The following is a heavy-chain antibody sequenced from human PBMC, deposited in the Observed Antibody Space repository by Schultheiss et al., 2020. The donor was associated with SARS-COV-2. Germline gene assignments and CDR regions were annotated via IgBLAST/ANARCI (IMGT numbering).Heavy chain of an antibody. V-gene: IGHV3-30*04. Sequence: GESLKISCAASGFTFSGSAMHWVRQAPGKGLEWVAVIWYDGSNKYYADSVKGRFTISRDNSKNTLYLQMNSLRAEDTAVYYCARGSSWGGDYGWGQGTLVTVSS. CDR1: GFTFSGSA. CDR3: ARGSSWGGDYG. J-gene: IGHJ4*02. CDR2: IWYDGSNK. D-gene: IGHD4-17*01.